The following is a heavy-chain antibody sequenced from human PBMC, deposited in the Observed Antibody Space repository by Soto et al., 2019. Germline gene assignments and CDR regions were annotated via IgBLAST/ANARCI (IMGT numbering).Heavy chain of an antibody. Sequence: GGSLRLSCAASGFKFSNYAMSWVRQAPGKGPEWVSFITSSGNGTYYADSVKGRFTISRDNSKNTLYVQMNNLRAEDTAKYYCAKRFFGSGSPPGAFDVCGQGTMVTVSS. CDR2: ITSSGNGT. V-gene: IGHV3-23*05. CDR1: GFKFSNYA. D-gene: IGHD3-10*01. J-gene: IGHJ3*01. CDR3: AKRFFGSGSPPGAFDV.